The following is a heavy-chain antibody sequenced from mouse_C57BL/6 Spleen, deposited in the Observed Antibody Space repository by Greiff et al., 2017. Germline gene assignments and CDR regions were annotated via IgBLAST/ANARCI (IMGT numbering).Heavy chain of an antibody. CDR1: GYSITSGYY. D-gene: IGHD1-1*01. CDR2: ISYDGSN. Sequence: EVKVEESGPGLVKPSQSLSLTCSVTGYSITSGYYWNWIRQFPGNKLEWMGYISYDGSNNYNPSLKNRISITRDTSKNQFFLKLNSVTTEDTATYYCARRYGSSPYAMDYWGQGTSVTVSS. J-gene: IGHJ4*01. CDR3: ARRYGSSPYAMDY. V-gene: IGHV3-6*01.